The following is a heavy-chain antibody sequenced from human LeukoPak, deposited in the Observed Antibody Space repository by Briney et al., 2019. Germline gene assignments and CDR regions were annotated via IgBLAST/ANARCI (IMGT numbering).Heavy chain of an antibody. Sequence: ASVKVSGKASGYTLTGYYMHWLRQSPGQGLEWMGWINPNSGDTNYAQKFQGRVTMTRDTSISTAYMELSRLTSDDTAVYYCAKNPYEYYFDYWGQGTLVTVSS. D-gene: IGHD5-12*01. CDR2: INPNSGDT. CDR3: AKNPYEYYFDY. V-gene: IGHV1-2*02. J-gene: IGHJ4*02. CDR1: GYTLTGYY.